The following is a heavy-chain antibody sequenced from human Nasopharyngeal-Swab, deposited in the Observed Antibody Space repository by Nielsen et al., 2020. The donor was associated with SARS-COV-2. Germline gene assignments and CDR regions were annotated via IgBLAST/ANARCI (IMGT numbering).Heavy chain of an antibody. D-gene: IGHD3-22*01. CDR2: ISWNSGSI. J-gene: IGHJ4*02. Sequence: SLKISCAASGFTFDDYAMHWVRQAPGKGLEWVSGISWNSGSIGYADSVKGRFTISRDNAKNSLYLQVNSLRAEDTAVYYCARDRGWRDNSGYCDYWGQGTLVTVSS. V-gene: IGHV3-9*01. CDR1: GFTFDDYA. CDR3: ARDRGWRDNSGYCDY.